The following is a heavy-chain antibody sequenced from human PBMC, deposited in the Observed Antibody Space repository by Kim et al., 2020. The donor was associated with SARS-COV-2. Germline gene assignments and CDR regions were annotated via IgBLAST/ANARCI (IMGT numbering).Heavy chain of an antibody. D-gene: IGHD4-4*01. CDR3: ARDRTVTPNWRYYYMDV. V-gene: IGHV1-69*13. CDR2: IIPIFGTA. J-gene: IGHJ6*03. CDR1: GGTFSSYA. Sequence: SVKVSCKASGGTFSSYAISWVRQAPGQGLEWMGGIIPIFGTANYAQKFQGRVTITADESTSTAYMELSSLRSEDTAVYYCARDRTVTPNWRYYYMDVWGKGTTGTVSS.